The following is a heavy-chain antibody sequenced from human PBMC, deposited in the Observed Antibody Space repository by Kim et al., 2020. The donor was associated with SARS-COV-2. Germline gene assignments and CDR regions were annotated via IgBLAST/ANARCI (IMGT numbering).Heavy chain of an antibody. CDR2: ST. CDR3: ASRGWELPLV. V-gene: IGHV4-59*01. J-gene: IGHJ4*02. Sequence: STSYSPSLKSRVTISVDTSKNQFSLKLSSVTAADTAVYYCASRGWELPLVWGQGTLVTVSS. D-gene: IGHD1-26*01.